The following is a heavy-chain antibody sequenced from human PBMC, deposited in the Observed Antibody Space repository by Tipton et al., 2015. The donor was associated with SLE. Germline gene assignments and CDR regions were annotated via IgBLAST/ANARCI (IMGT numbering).Heavy chain of an antibody. D-gene: IGHD5-24*01. Sequence: TLSLTCTVSGGSISSFYWSWIRQPAGRGLEWIGRIYTSVNTNYNPSLKSRVTISVDTSKTQFSLKLSSVTAADTAVYYCARDFERRVIWGQGTVVTVSS. V-gene: IGHV4-4*07. CDR1: GGSISSFY. CDR3: ARDFERRVI. J-gene: IGHJ3*02. CDR2: IYTSVNT.